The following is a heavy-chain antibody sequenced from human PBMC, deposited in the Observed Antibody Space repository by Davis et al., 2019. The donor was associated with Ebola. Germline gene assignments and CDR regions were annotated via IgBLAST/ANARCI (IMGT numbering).Heavy chain of an antibody. V-gene: IGHV4-30-4*01. J-gene: IGHJ4*02. CDR2: IYYSGST. Sequence: LRLSCTVSGGSISSGDYYWSWIRQPPGKGLEWIGYIYYSGSTYYNPSLKSRVTISVDTSKNQFSLKLSSVTAADTAVYYCASTDGYNVFDYWGQGTLVTVSS. D-gene: IGHD5-24*01. CDR3: ASTDGYNVFDY. CDR1: GGSISSGDYY.